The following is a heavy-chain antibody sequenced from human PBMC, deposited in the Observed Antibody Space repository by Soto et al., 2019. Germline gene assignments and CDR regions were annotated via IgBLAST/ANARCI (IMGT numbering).Heavy chain of an antibody. CDR2: ISSSSST. D-gene: IGHD3-3*01. V-gene: IGHV3-21*05. CDR1: GFTFSSYS. Sequence: GGSLRLSCAASGFTFSSYSMNWVRQAPGKGLEWVSYISSSSSTSYADSVKGRFTISRDNAKNTLYLQMNSLRAEDTAVYYCAREGYYDFWREIDYWGQGTLVTVSS. J-gene: IGHJ4*02. CDR3: AREGYYDFWREIDY.